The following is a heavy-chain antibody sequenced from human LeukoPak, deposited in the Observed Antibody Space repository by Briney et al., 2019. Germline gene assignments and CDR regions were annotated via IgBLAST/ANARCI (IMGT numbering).Heavy chain of an antibody. D-gene: IGHD5-12*01. CDR3: ASPFDSGYDSSFDY. CDR2: IIPIFGTA. Sequence: SVKVSCKASGGTFSSYAISWVRQAPGQGLEWMGGIIPIFGTANYAQKFQGRATITADKSTSTAYMELSSLRSEDTAVYYCASPFDSGYDSSFDYWGQGTLVTVSS. J-gene: IGHJ4*02. V-gene: IGHV1-69*06. CDR1: GGTFSSYA.